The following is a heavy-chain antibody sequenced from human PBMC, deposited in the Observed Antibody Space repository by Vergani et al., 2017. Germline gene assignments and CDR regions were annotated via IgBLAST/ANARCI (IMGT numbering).Heavy chain of an antibody. CDR1: GYTFTSYD. D-gene: IGHD6-19*01. V-gene: IGHV1-18*01. Sequence: QVQLVQSGAEVKKPGASVKVSCKASGYTFTSYDINWVRQAPGQGLEWMGWNSAHNGNTNYTPRLQGRVSMTTDASTSTAYMELRSLRSDDTAVYYCARVMGYTSPRHGDYWSQGTLVTVSS. CDR3: ARVMGYTSPRHGDY. J-gene: IGHJ4*02. CDR2: NSAHNGNT.